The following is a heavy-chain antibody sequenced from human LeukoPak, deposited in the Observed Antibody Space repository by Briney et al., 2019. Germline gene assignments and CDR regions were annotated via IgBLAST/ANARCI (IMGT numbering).Heavy chain of an antibody. CDR3: ARQGDGGRAYDH. D-gene: IGHD4-23*01. CDR2: VSESGNT. V-gene: IGHV4-39*01. CDR1: GGSISSSSYY. Sequence: KSSETLSLTCTVSGGSISSSSYYWGWIRQPPGKGLEWIGTVSESGNTYYNPSLRSRVTISEDTSKKHFSLKLTSVTAADTAVYYCARQGDGGRAYDHWGQGTLVTVSS. J-gene: IGHJ4*02.